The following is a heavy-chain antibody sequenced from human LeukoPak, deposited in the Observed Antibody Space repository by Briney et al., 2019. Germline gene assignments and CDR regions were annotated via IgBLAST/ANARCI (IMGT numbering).Heavy chain of an antibody. CDR1: GYTFTIYD. D-gene: IGHD2-2*01. CDR2: MNPNSGNT. Sequence: ASVKVSCKASGYTFTIYDINWVRQATGQGLEWMGWMNPNSGNTGYAQKFQGRVTMTRNTSISTAYLELRSLRSEDTAVYVCARKGPANYYYYYMDVWGKGTTVTVSS. CDR3: ARKGPANYYYYYMDV. J-gene: IGHJ6*03. V-gene: IGHV1-8*01.